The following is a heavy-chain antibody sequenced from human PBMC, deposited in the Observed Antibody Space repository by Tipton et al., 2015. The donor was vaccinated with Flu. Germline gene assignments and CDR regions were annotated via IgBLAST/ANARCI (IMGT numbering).Heavy chain of an antibody. D-gene: IGHD6-13*01. J-gene: IGHJ4*02. CDR2: ISYSGST. CDR1: GGSISSYY. CDR3: ARLSSNWYHQLDN. V-gene: IGHV4-59*01. Sequence: LRLSCSVSGGSISSYYWSWIRQSPGKGLEWIGYISYSGSTNYNPSLKSRVTISVDTSKNQFSLKLSSVIAADTAVYYCARLSSNWYHQLDNWGQGTLVTVSS.